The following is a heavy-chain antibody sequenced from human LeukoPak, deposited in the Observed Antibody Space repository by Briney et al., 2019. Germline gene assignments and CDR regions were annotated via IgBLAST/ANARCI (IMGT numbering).Heavy chain of an antibody. Sequence: GGSLRLSCAASGFTFSNAWMSWVRQAPGKGLEWVGRIKSKTDGGTTDYAAPVKGRFTISRDDSKNTLYLQRNSLRTEDTAVYYCTTHRAQRAIAVAGFDYWGQGTLVTVSS. V-gene: IGHV3-15*01. D-gene: IGHD6-19*01. J-gene: IGHJ4*02. CDR2: IKSKTDGGTT. CDR1: GFTFSNAW. CDR3: TTHRAQRAIAVAGFDY.